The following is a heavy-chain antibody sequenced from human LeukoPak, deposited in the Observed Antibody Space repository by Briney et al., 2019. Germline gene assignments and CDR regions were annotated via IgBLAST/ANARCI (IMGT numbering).Heavy chain of an antibody. CDR2: IYYRGST. CDR3: ARDSHFCSGISCDLGWFDL. V-gene: IGHV4-61*01. CDR1: GGSVSSGLHY. Sequence: SETLSLTCTVSGGSVSSGLHYWHWIRQPPGKGLEWIGYIYYRGSTDYNPSLKSRVTMSVDTSKNQFSLKLRSVTAADKAVYYCARDSHFCSGISCDLGWFDLWGQGTLVTVSS. D-gene: IGHD2-2*01. J-gene: IGHJ5*02.